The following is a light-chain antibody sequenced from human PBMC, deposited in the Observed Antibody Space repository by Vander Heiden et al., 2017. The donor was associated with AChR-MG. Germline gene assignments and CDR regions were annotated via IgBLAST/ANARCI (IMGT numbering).Light chain of an antibody. J-gene: IGLJ2*01. CDR1: SSDIGGYNS. CDR3: SSYTSSTTLI. Sequence: QSALTQPASVSGSPGQSITISCTGTSSDIGGYNSVSWYQQHPGKAPKLMIYDVNNRPSGVSNRFSGSKSGNTASLTISGLQVEDEADDYCSSYTSSTTLIFGGGTKLTVL. V-gene: IGLV2-14*03. CDR2: DVN.